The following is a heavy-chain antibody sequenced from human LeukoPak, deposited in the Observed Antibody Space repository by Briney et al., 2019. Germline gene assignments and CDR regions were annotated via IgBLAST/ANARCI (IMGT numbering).Heavy chain of an antibody. Sequence: QTGGSLRLSCAASGFTFSSYAMHWVRQAPGKGLEWVAVISYDGSNKYYADSVKGRFTISRDNSKNTLYLQMNSLRTEDTAVYFCAREGGSFLRYFDSWGQGTLVTVSS. CDR2: ISYDGSNK. CDR3: AREGGSFLRYFDS. V-gene: IGHV3-30-3*01. D-gene: IGHD1-26*01. J-gene: IGHJ4*02. CDR1: GFTFSSYA.